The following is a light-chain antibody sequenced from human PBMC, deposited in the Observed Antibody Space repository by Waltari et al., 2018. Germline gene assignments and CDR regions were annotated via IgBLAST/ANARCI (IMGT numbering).Light chain of an antibody. Sequence: SVLTPSPGTLSLSPGERATLPCRASQSVSSSYLAWYQQKPGKAPRLLIYGASSRATSIPDRFSGRGSGTDFTLALSRLGPEDFAVYYCQQYGSSPRPFGQGTKVEIK. J-gene: IGKJ1*01. CDR3: QQYGSSPRP. CDR2: GAS. CDR1: QSVSSSY. V-gene: IGKV3-20*01.